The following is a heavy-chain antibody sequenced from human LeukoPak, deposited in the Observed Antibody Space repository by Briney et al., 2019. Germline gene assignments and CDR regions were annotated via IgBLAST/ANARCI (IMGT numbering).Heavy chain of an antibody. CDR3: ARDLRGQYGTVHFDY. Sequence: ASVKVSCNASGYTFTSYYMHWVRQAPGQGLEWMGIINPSGGSTSYAQKFQGRVTMTRDTSTSTVYMELSSLRSEDTAVYYCARDLRGQYGTVHFDYWGQGTLVTVSS. CDR1: GYTFTSYY. J-gene: IGHJ4*02. CDR2: INPSGGST. D-gene: IGHD3-10*01. V-gene: IGHV1-46*01.